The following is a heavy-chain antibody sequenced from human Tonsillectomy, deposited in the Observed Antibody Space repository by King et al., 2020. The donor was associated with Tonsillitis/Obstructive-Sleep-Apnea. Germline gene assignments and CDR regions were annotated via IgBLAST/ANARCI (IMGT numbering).Heavy chain of an antibody. CDR2: ISSSSSYK. CDR3: ARQDSASWGDFFDY. J-gene: IGHJ4*02. D-gene: IGHD6-13*01. V-gene: IGHV3-21*01. Sequence: VQLVESGGGLVKPGGSLRLSCAASGITFSGYSLNWVRQAPGKGLEWVSSISSSSSYKHYADSVKGRFTISRDNAKNSLFLQMNSLRADDTAVYYCARQDSASWGDFFDYWGQGILVTVSS. CDR1: GITFSGYS.